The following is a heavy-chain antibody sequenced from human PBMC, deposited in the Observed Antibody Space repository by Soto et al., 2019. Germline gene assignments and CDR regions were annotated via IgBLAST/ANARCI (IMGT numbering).Heavy chain of an antibody. J-gene: IGHJ4*02. CDR1: GFIFSGFW. CDR3: TRDYSNYGFDY. CDR2: IEGDGSRT. Sequence: EVHLVESGGGLVQAGGSLRLSCAASGFIFSGFWMHWVRQAPGKGLVWVSRIEGDGSRTDYADPVKGRFTISRDNAKNMLYLQMSGLRDEDTAVYYCTRDYSNYGFDYWGQGTLVTVSS. V-gene: IGHV3-74*01. D-gene: IGHD4-4*01.